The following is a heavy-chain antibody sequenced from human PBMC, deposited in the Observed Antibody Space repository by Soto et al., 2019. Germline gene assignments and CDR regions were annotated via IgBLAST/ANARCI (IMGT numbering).Heavy chain of an antibody. CDR1: GGTFSSYT. V-gene: IGHV1-69*02. CDR2: IIPILGIA. Sequence: QVQLVQSGAEVKKPGSSVKVSCKASGGTFSSYTISWVRQAPGQGLEWMGRIIPILGIANYAQKFQGRVELIXDKTTSTAYMELSSLRSEDTAVYYCARRSGDYGDYWGQGTLVTVSS. CDR3: ARRSGDYGDY. D-gene: IGHD4-17*01. J-gene: IGHJ4*02.